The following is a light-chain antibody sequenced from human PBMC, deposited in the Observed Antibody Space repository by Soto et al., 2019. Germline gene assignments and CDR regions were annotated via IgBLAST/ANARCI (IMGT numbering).Light chain of an antibody. V-gene: IGLV1-44*01. CDR1: TSNIGENS. CDR2: VTN. J-gene: IGLJ1*01. CDR3: AAWDGSLNGHV. Sequence: QPVLTQPPSVSGTLGQGVTISCSGSTSNIGENSVGWFQQLPGTAPKVLIYVTNKRPSGVPARFSASKSGTSAYLAISGLQSEDEADYYCAAWDGSLNGHVFGTGTKVTVL.